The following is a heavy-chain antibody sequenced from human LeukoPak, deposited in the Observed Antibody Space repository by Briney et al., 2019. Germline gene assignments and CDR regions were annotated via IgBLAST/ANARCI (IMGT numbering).Heavy chain of an antibody. J-gene: IGHJ4*02. CDR3: ARDPGHNWNPLFDY. CDR1: GYSISSGYY. D-gene: IGHD1-20*01. CDR2: IYHSGST. V-gene: IGHV4-38-2*02. Sequence: SETLSLTCTVSGYSISSGYYWGWIRQPPGKGLEWIGSIYHSGSTYYNPSLKSRVTISVDTSKNQFSLKLSSVTAADTAVYYCARDPGHNWNPLFDYWGQGTLVTVSS.